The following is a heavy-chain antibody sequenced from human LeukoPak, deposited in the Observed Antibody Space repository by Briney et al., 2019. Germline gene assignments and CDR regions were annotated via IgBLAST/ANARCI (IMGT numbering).Heavy chain of an antibody. CDR2: ISAYNGNT. D-gene: IGHD3-22*01. Sequence: ASVKVSCKASGYTFTGYYMHWVRQAPGQGLEWMGWISAYNGNTNYAQKLQGRVAMTTDTSTSTAYMELRSLRSDDTAVYYCARVARKYYDSSGFPGAFDIWGQGTMVTVSS. V-gene: IGHV1-18*04. CDR3: ARVARKYYDSSGFPGAFDI. CDR1: GYTFTGYY. J-gene: IGHJ3*02.